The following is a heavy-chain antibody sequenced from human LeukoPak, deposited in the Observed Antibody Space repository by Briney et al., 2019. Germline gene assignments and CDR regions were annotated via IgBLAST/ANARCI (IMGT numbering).Heavy chain of an antibody. J-gene: IGHJ1*01. V-gene: IGHV3-66*01. Sequence: GGSLRLSCEASGLTVSSNYMTWVRQAPGKGVEWVSTIYSGGSTYYTDSVKGRFTISRDNSKNALYLQMNSLRVDDTGVYFCARSAGTHWGQGTLVTVSS. CDR1: GLTVSSNY. CDR3: ARSAGTH. D-gene: IGHD6-13*01. CDR2: IYSGGST.